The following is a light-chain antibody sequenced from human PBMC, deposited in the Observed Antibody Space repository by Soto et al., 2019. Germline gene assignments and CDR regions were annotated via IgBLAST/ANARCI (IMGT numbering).Light chain of an antibody. J-gene: IGKJ2*01. CDR3: QQYYTTPRT. Sequence: DIVMTQSPDSLAVSLGERATINCKSSRNLIYSSNNKNYFAWYQQKPGQPPKLLIYWASTRESGVPDRFSGSGSGTDFTLTISSLQAEDVAVYYCQQYYTTPRTFGQGTKLEI. V-gene: IGKV4-1*01. CDR1: RNLIYSSNNKNY. CDR2: WAS.